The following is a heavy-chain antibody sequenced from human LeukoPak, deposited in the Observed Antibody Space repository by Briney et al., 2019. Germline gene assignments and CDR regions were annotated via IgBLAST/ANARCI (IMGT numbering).Heavy chain of an antibody. Sequence: SETLSLTCAVSGGSISSGGYSWSWIRQPPGKGLEWIGYIYHSGSTYYNPSLKSRVTISVDRSKNQFSLKLSSVTAADTAVYXXXXXRDSSGYFSPYYYGMDVWGQGTTVTVSS. CDR3: XXXRDSSGYFSPYYYGMDV. CDR2: IYHSGST. V-gene: IGHV4-30-2*01. D-gene: IGHD3-22*01. CDR1: GGSISSGGYS. J-gene: IGHJ6*02.